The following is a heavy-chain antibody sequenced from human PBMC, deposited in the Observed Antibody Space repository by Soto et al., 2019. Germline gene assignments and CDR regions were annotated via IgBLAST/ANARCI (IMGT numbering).Heavy chain of an antibody. Sequence: QVQLQESGPGLVKPSQTLSLTCTVSGGSISSGDYYWSWIRQPPGKGLEWIGYIYYSGSTYYNPSLKSRVTISVDTSKNQFSLKLSSVTAADTAVYYCARAIVVVTAPLKYFDYWGQGTLVTVSS. CDR3: ARAIVVVTAPLKYFDY. D-gene: IGHD2-21*02. CDR1: GGSISSGDYY. CDR2: IYYSGST. J-gene: IGHJ4*02. V-gene: IGHV4-30-4*01.